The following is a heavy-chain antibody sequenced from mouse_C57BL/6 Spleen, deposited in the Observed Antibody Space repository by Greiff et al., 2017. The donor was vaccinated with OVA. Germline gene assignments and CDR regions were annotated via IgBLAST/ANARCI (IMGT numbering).Heavy chain of an antibody. CDR2: IYPGDGDT. CDR1: GYAFSSSW. J-gene: IGHJ4*01. CDR3: ADYGSSRWDYAMDY. Sequence: VKLQESGPELVKPGASVKISCKASGYAFSSSWMNWVKQRPGKGLEWIGRIYPGDGDTNYNGKFKGKATLTADKSSSTAYMQLSSLTSEDSAVYFCADYGSSRWDYAMDYWGQGTSVTVSS. V-gene: IGHV1-82*01. D-gene: IGHD1-1*01.